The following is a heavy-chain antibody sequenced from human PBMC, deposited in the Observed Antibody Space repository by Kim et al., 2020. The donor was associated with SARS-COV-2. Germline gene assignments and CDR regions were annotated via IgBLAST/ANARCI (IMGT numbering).Heavy chain of an antibody. J-gene: IGHJ4*02. CDR2: FDPEDGGT. CDR3: ATARRNDYYGSGSYTGGFDY. Sequence: ASVKVSCKVSGYTLTELSMHWVRQAPGKGLEWMGGFDPEDGGTIYAQKFQGRVTMTEDTSTDTAYMELSSLRSEDTAVYYCATARRNDYYGSGSYTGGFDYWGQGTLVTVSS. V-gene: IGHV1-24*01. D-gene: IGHD3-10*01. CDR1: GYTLTELS.